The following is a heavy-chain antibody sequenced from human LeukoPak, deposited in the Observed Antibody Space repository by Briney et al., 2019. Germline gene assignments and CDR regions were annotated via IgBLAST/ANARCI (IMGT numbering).Heavy chain of an antibody. J-gene: IGHJ3*02. Sequence: ASVKVSCKASGYTLTSYGISWVRQAPGQGLEWMGWISAYNGNTNYAQKLQGRVTMTTDTSTSTAYVELRSLRSDDTAVYYCARGRYYDSSGYVAFDIWGQGTMVTVSS. CDR3: ARGRYYDSSGYVAFDI. D-gene: IGHD3-22*01. V-gene: IGHV1-18*01. CDR2: ISAYNGNT. CDR1: GYTLTSYG.